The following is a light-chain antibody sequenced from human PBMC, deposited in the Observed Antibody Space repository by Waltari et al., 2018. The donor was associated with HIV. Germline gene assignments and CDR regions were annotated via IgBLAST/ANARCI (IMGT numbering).Light chain of an antibody. CDR1: QSVFSNSNNKNY. J-gene: IGKJ5*01. V-gene: IGKV4-1*01. Sequence: DIVMTQSPDSLGVSLGARATINCKSSQSVFSNSNNKNYLAWYQQKPGQPPKLLIYWSSTRESGVPDRFSGSGSGTDFTLTISSLQAEDVAVYYCQQYYNTPITFGQGTRLAIK. CDR3: QQYYNTPIT. CDR2: WSS.